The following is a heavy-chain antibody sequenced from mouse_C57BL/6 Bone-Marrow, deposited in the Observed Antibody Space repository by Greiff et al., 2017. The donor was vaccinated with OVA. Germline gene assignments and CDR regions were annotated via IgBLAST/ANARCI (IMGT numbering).Heavy chain of an antibody. J-gene: IGHJ2*01. CDR2: INPNNGGT. CDR3: ARCNWDYFDY. D-gene: IGHD4-1*02. Sequence: EVQLVESGPELVKPGASVKIPCKASGYTFTDYNMDWVKQSHGKSLEWIGDINPNNGGTIYNQKFKGKATLTVDKSSSTAYMELRSLTSEDTAVYYCARCNWDYFDYWGQGTTLTVSS. CDR1: GYTFTDYN. V-gene: IGHV1-18*01.